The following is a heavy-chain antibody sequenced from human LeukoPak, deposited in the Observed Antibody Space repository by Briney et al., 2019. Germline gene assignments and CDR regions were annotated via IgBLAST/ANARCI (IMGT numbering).Heavy chain of an antibody. CDR3: ARESSD. J-gene: IGHJ4*02. CDR1: GFTFSDYY. D-gene: IGHD6-19*01. CDR2: ISSSGST. V-gene: IGHV3-11*01. Sequence: ETGGSLRLSCAASGFTFSDYYMNWIRQAPGKGLEWLSYISSSGSTYYADSVKGRFTISRDNSKNTLYLQMNSLRAEDTAVYYCARESSDWGQGTLVTVSS.